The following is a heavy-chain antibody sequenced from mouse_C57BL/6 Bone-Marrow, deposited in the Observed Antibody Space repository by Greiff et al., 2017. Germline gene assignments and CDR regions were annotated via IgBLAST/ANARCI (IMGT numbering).Heavy chain of an antibody. CDR2: ISNGGGST. CDR1: GFTFSDYY. CDR3: ARPYYGSSHWYFDV. D-gene: IGHD1-1*01. V-gene: IGHV5-12*01. J-gene: IGHJ1*03. Sequence: EVQLVESGGGLVQPGGSLKLSCAASGFTFSDYYMYWVRQTPEKRLEWVAYISNGGGSTYYPDTVKGRFTISRDNAKNTLYLQMSRLKSEDTAMYYCARPYYGSSHWYFDVWGTGTTVTVSS.